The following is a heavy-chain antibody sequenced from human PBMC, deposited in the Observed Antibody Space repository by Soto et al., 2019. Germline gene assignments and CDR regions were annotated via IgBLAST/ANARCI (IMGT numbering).Heavy chain of an antibody. CDR3: AKNRYTYGYSYYFDY. D-gene: IGHD5-18*01. CDR2: ISGSGGST. V-gene: IGHV3-23*01. CDR1: GFTFGSYA. Sequence: EVQLLESGRGWVQPGGSLRLSCAASGFTFGSYAMTWVRQAPGRGLEWVSTISGSGGSTYYADSVKGRFTISRDNSNNTLFLQVNSLRADDTAVYYSAKNRYTYGYSYYFDYWGQGTLVTVSS. J-gene: IGHJ4*02.